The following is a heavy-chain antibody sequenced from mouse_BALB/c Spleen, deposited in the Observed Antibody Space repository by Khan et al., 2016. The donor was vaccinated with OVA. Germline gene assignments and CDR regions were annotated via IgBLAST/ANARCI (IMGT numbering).Heavy chain of an antibody. Sequence: QIQLVQSGPELKKPGETVKISCKASGYTFTNYGMNWVKQDPGKGLKWMGWINTYTGEPTYVDDFKGRFVFSLETSASTAYLQINNLKNEDTATSFCARYDYDDYFDSWGKGTTLTVSS. CDR3: ARYDYDDYFDS. V-gene: IGHV9-3-1*01. CDR2: INTYTGEP. D-gene: IGHD2-4*01. CDR1: GYTFTNYG. J-gene: IGHJ2*01.